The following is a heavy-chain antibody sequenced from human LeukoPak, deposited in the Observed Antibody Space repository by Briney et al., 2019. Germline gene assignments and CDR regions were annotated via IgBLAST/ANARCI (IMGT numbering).Heavy chain of an antibody. CDR1: GFTFSSSG. CDR2: IRYDGSNK. Sequence: GGSLRLSCAAPGFTFSSSGMHWVRQAPGKGLEWVAFIRYDGSNKYYADSVKGRFTISRDNSKNTLYLQMNSLRAEDSAVYYCAKDEYQLLKYWGQGTLVTVSS. CDR3: AKDEYQLLKY. V-gene: IGHV3-30*02. D-gene: IGHD2-2*01. J-gene: IGHJ4*02.